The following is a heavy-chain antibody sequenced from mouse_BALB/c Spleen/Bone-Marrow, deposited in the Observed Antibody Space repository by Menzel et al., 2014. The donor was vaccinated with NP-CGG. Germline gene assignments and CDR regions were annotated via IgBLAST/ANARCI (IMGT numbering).Heavy chain of an antibody. CDR1: GFDFSRYW. V-gene: IGHV4-1*02. J-gene: IGHJ3*01. CDR2: INPGSNTI. CDR3: ARLGYYGWFAY. Sequence: EVHLVESGGGLVQPGGSLKLSCAASGFDFSRYWMSWVRQAPGKGLEWIGEINPGSNTINYTPSLKGKFIISRDNAKNTLYLQMSKVKSEDTALYYCARLGYYGWFAYWGQGTLVTVSA. D-gene: IGHD2-3*01.